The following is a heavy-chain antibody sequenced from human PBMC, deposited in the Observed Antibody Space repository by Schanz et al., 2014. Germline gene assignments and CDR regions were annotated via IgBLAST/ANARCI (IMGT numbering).Heavy chain of an antibody. CDR2: ISYDGSNK. V-gene: IGHV3-30-3*01. Sequence: QVQLVESGGGVVQPGRSLRLSCAASGFTFSNYAMHWVRQAPGKGLEWVAFISYDGSNKYYADSVKGRFTISRDNSKNTLYLQMNSLRAEDTAVYYCARDRGHVEQLVLEWYYAMDVWGQGTTVAVSS. CDR1: GFTFSNYA. J-gene: IGHJ6*02. CDR3: ARDRGHVEQLVLEWYYAMDV. D-gene: IGHD6-6*01.